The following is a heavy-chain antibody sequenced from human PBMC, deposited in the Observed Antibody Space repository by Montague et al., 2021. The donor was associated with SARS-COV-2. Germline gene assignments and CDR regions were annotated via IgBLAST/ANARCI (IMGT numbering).Heavy chain of an antibody. CDR3: AGGSGLYYESRGGLYYMDV. J-gene: IGHJ6*03. Sequence: SETLSLTCAASGGSFSGFYWCWVCLSPGKGLEWDGDVNHSESTNYNPSLKGRVTISVDRSKNQFSLRLRSVTAADTAVYYCAGGSGLYYESRGGLYYMDVWGEGTTVTVSS. V-gene: IGHV4-34*01. D-gene: IGHD3-22*01. CDR2: VNHSEST. CDR1: GGSFSGFY.